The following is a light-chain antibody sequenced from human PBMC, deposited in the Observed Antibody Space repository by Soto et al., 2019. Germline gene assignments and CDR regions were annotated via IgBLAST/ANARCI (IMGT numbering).Light chain of an antibody. CDR2: EAS. J-gene: IGKJ4*01. V-gene: IGKV1-39*01. CDR3: QQSYSITS. Sequence: DTQLTQSPPSLSASVGDRVTITCRSSQSINSHLNWYQQKTGKAPKLLIFEASSLHSGVPSRFGGSGSGTDFTLTITSLQPEDSATYYCQQSYSITSFGGGTKVDIK. CDR1: QSINSH.